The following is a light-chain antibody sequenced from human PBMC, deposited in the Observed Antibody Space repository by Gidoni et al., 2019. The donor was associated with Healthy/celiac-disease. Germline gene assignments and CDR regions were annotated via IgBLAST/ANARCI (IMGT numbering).Light chain of an antibody. CDR3: QQYDNRPLLT. J-gene: IGKJ4*01. CDR2: DAS. CDR1: QDISNY. Sequence: DIQMTQSPSSLSASVGDRVTITCQASQDISNYLNWYQQKPGKAPKLLIYDASNLETGVPSRFSGSRSGTDFTFTISSLQPEDIATYYCQQYDNRPLLTFGGGTKVEIK. V-gene: IGKV1-33*01.